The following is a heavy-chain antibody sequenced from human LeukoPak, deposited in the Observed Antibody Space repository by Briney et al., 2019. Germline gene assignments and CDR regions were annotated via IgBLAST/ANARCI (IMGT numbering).Heavy chain of an antibody. CDR2: IYHSGST. J-gene: IGHJ4*02. V-gene: IGHV4-38-2*01. CDR1: GYSISSGYY. Sequence: PSETLSLTCAVSGYSISSGYYWGWIRQPPGKGLEWIGSIYHSGSTYYNPSLKSRVTISVDTSKNQFSLKPSSVTAADTAVYYCASTAVGAFDYWGQGTLVTVSS. D-gene: IGHD1-26*01. CDR3: ASTAVGAFDY.